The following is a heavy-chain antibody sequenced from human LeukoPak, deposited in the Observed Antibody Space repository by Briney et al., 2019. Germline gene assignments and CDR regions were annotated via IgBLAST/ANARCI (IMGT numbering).Heavy chain of an antibody. V-gene: IGHV4-39*01. Sequence: PSETLSLIYSVSGGSSSSSSYYWGWIRQPPGKGLEWIGSIHDSGSTDYNPSLKSRVTISVDTSKNQFSLKLSSVTAADTAVYYCARLYGGNSNNYYCDYWGQGSSVTVSS. J-gene: IGHJ4*01. CDR2: IHDSGST. D-gene: IGHD4-23*01. CDR1: GGSSSSSSYY. CDR3: ARLYGGNSNNYYCDY.